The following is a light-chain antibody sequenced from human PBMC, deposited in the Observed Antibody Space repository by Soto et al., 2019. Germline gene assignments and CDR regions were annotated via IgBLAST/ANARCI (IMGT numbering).Light chain of an antibody. CDR2: GAS. V-gene: IGKV3-20*01. CDR1: QSVTNNY. Sequence: EIVLTQSPGTLSLSPGERATLSCRASQSVTNNYLAWYQQKPGQAPRLLIYGASSRATGIPGRFRGSGSGTDVTLTISRLEPEDFAVFYCQQYGGSPPYTFGQGTKVEI. CDR3: QQYGGSPPYT. J-gene: IGKJ2*01.